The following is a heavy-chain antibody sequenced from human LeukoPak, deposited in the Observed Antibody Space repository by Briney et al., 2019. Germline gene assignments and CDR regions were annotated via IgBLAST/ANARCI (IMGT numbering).Heavy chain of an antibody. Sequence: PGGSLRLSCAASGFTFDDYGMSWVRQAPGKGLEWVSGINWNGGSIGYVDSVKGRFTISRDNAKNSLYLQMNSLRAEDTALYYCSRVTNPVRGVASYYYYMDVWGKGTTVTVSS. V-gene: IGHV3-20*04. D-gene: IGHD3-10*02. CDR2: INWNGGSI. CDR3: SRVTNPVRGVASYYYYMDV. CDR1: GFTFDDYG. J-gene: IGHJ6*03.